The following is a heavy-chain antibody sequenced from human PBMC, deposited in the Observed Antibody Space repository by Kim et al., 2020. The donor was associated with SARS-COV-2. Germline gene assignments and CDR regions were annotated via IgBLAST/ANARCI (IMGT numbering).Heavy chain of an antibody. CDR1: GGTFSSYA. J-gene: IGHJ6*02. D-gene: IGHD2-2*01. CDR2: IIPIFGTA. CDR3: ARPSEQDIVVVPAAMRRGMDV. V-gene: IGHV1-69*13. Sequence: SVKVSCKASGGTFSSYAISWVRQAPGQGLEWMGGIIPIFGTANYAQKFQGRVTITADESTSTAYMELSSLRSEDTAVYYCARPSEQDIVVVPAAMRRGMDVWAKGPRSPSP.